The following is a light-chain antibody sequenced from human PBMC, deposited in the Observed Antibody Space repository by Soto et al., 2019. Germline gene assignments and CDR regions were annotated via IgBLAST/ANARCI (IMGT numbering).Light chain of an antibody. CDR1: QSISRW. V-gene: IGKV1-5*01. CDR3: QQYNGYSTWT. CDR2: DAT. J-gene: IGKJ1*01. Sequence: DIQMTQSPSTLSASVGDRVTINCRASQSISRWVAWYQQKPGKAPKVLIWDATSLQRGVPSRFSGSGSGTEFTLTISSLQPDDFATYYCQQYNGYSTWTFGQGTKVDIK.